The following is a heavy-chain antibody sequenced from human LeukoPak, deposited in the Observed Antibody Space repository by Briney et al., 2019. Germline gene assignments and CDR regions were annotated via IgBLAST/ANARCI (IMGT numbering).Heavy chain of an antibody. D-gene: IGHD3-3*01. Sequence: ASVKVSCKASGYTFTSYDINWVRQATGQGLEWMGWMNPNSGNTGYAQKFQGRVTMTTDTSTSTAYMELRSLRSDDTAVYYCARVGFLEWLLSYWGQGTLVTVSS. CDR2: MNPNSGNT. J-gene: IGHJ4*02. V-gene: IGHV1-8*01. CDR3: ARVGFLEWLLSY. CDR1: GYTFTSYD.